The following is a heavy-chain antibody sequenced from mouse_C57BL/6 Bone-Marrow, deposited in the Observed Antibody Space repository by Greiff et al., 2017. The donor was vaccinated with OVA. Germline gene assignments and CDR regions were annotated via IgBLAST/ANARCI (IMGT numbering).Heavy chain of an antibody. CDR1: GYTFTSYN. Sequence: QVQLKESGAELVRPGASVKMSCKASGYTFTSYNMHWVKQTPRQGLEWIGAIYPGNGDTSYNQKFKGKATLTVDKSSSTAYMQLSSLTSEDSAVYFCAREGAYYSNYGYFDYWGQGTTLTVSS. CDR2: IYPGNGDT. J-gene: IGHJ2*01. V-gene: IGHV1-12*01. CDR3: AREGAYYSNYGYFDY. D-gene: IGHD2-5*01.